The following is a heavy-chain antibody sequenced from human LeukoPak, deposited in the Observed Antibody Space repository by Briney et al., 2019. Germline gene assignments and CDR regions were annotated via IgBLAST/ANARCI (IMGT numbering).Heavy chain of an antibody. J-gene: IGHJ4*02. CDR1: GFTFSSYA. CDR3: VYSSTWYYFHY. D-gene: IGHD2/OR15-2a*01. CDR2: ISGSGGST. Sequence: PGGSLRLSCAASGFTFSSYAMNWVRQAPGKGLEWVSTISGSGGSTYYADSVKGRFTISRDNSKNTLYLQMNNLRAEDTAVYYCVYSSTWYYFHYWGQGTLVTVSS. V-gene: IGHV3-23*01.